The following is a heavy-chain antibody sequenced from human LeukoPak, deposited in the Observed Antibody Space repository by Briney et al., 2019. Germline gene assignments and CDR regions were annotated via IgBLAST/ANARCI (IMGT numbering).Heavy chain of an antibody. Sequence: GGSLRLSCEASGFTFSTYGMHWVRQAPGKGLEWVALMSYDGSDKSYADSVKGRFTISRDNSKSTLYLQMDSLRGDDAAVYYCAKAVGSISWSFDYWGQGTLVTVSS. CDR2: MSYDGSDK. D-gene: IGHD6-13*01. J-gene: IGHJ4*02. CDR3: AKAVGSISWSFDY. V-gene: IGHV3-30*18. CDR1: GFTFSTYG.